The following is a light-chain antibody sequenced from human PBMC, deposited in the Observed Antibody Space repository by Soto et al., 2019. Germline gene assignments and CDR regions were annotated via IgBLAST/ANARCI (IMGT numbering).Light chain of an antibody. V-gene: IGKV3-15*01. CDR2: GAS. CDR3: QQYNNWPPIT. CDR1: QSISNN. J-gene: IGKJ5*01. Sequence: DILMTQSPATLSVSPGDRATLSCRASQSISNNLAWYQQKPGLAPRLLIYGASTRATGIPARFSGSGSGTEFTLTISSLQPEDFAVYYCQQYNNWPPITFGQGTRLEIK.